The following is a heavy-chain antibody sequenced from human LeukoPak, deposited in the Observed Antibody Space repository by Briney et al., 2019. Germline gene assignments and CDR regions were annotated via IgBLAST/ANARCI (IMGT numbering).Heavy chain of an antibody. J-gene: IGHJ4*02. CDR3: ARRSWSTIAPFDY. Sequence: SETLSLTCTVSDGSISRYYWSWIRQPPGKGLEWIGYLHYTGSTNYNPSLKSRVTISVDTSKNQFSLKLSSVTAADTAVYYCARRSWSTIAPFDYWGQGTLVTVSS. V-gene: IGHV4-59*08. CDR2: LHYTGST. D-gene: IGHD2-8*01. CDR1: DGSISRYY.